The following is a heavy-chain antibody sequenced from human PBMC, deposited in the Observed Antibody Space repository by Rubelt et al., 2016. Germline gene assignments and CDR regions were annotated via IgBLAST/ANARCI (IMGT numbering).Heavy chain of an antibody. D-gene: IGHD3-3*01. Sequence: GGSLRLPCAASGFPFSNYAMSWVRQAPGKGLEWVSIITISGGSTDYADSVKGRFTLSRDNSKNTLYLQMNSLRADDTAVYYCARAKLRFLEWTYNWFDPWGQGTLVTVSS. CDR2: ITISGGST. V-gene: IGHV3-23*01. CDR1: GFPFSNYA. CDR3: ARAKLRFLEWTYNWFDP. J-gene: IGHJ5*02.